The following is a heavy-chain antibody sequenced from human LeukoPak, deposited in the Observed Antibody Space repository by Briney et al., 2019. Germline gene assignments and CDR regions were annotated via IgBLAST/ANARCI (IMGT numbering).Heavy chain of an antibody. J-gene: IGHJ4*02. Sequence: GRSLRLSCAVSGFTLSIYGMHWVRQAPGKGLEWVAVISFDGSDEYYAESVKGRFTISRDNSKNTLYLQMNSLRAEDTAVYYCAKKLPGTDAAGPDYWGQGTLVTVSP. D-gene: IGHD6-13*01. CDR1: GFTLSIYG. CDR3: AKKLPGTDAAGPDY. V-gene: IGHV3-30*18. CDR2: ISFDGSDE.